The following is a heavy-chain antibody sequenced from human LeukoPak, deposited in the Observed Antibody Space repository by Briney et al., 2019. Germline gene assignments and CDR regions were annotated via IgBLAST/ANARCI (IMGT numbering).Heavy chain of an antibody. D-gene: IGHD2-2*01. Sequence: SETLSLTCAVYGGSFSGYYWSWIRQPPGKGLEWIGEINHSGSTNYNPSLKSRVTISVDTSKNQFSLKLSSVTAADTAVYYCAREVGERYQLLGGYYYYYYYMDVWGKGTTVTVSS. J-gene: IGHJ6*03. CDR3: AREVGERYQLLGGYYYYYYYMDV. CDR2: INHSGST. V-gene: IGHV4-34*01. CDR1: GGSFSGYY.